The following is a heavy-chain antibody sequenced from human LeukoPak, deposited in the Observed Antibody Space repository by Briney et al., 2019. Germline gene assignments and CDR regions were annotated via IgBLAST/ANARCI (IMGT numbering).Heavy chain of an antibody. CDR3: ARVARPYYYDNSGPDY. CDR1: GFTFSSYW. V-gene: IGHV3-7*01. CDR2: MNQDGSEK. J-gene: IGHJ4*02. D-gene: IGHD3-22*01. Sequence: GGSLRLSCAASGFTFSSYWMSWVRQAPGKGLEWVANMNQDGSEKYYVDSVKGRFTISRDNAKNSLYLQMNSLRAEDTAVYFCARVARPYYYDNSGPDYWGPGTLVTVSS.